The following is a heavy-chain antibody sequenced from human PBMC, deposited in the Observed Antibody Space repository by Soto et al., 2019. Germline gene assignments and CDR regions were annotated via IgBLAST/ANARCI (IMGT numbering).Heavy chain of an antibody. D-gene: IGHD2-2*01. J-gene: IGHJ6*02. CDR1: GFTFSTYW. CDR2: TNSDGSST. V-gene: IGHV3-74*01. CDR3: ARGHCSSTSCYGGDYYYAMDV. Sequence: GGSLRLSCAASGFTFSTYWMHWVRQAPGKGLVWVSRTNSDGSSTNYADSVKGRFTISRDNAKNTLYLQVNSLRAEDTAVYYCARGHCSSTSCYGGDYYYAMDVWGQGTTVTVS.